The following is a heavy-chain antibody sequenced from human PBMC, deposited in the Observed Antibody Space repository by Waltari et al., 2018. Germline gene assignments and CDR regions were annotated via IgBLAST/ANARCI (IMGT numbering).Heavy chain of an antibody. CDR3: ARSGAAWRGYFDY. V-gene: IGHV4-59*01. CDR1: GGSISSDY. D-gene: IGHD7-27*01. CDR2: IYYSGST. J-gene: IGHJ4*02. Sequence: QVQLQESGPGLVKPSETLSLTCTVSGGSISSDYWSWIRQPPGKGLEWIGYIYYSGSTNYNPSLKSRVTISVDTSKNQFSLKLSSVTAADTAVYYCARSGAAWRGYFDYWGQGTLVTVSS.